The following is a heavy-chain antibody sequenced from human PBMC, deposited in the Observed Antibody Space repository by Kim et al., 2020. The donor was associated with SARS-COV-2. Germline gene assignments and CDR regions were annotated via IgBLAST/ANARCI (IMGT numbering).Heavy chain of an antibody. V-gene: IGHV3-30*18. CDR1: GFTFSSYG. CDR3: AKDKLYYSYDSSGYFDY. CDR2: ISYDGSNK. J-gene: IGHJ4*02. Sequence: GGSLRLSCAASGFTFSSYGMHWVRQAPGKGLEWVAVISYDGSNKYYADSVKGRFTISRDNSKNTLYLQMNSLRAEDTAVYYCAKDKLYYSYDSSGYFDYWGQGTLVTVSS. D-gene: IGHD3-22*01.